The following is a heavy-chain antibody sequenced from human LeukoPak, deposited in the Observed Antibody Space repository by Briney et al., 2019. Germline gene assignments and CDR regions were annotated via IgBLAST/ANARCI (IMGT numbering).Heavy chain of an antibody. V-gene: IGHV4-31*03. CDR2: IYYSGSA. J-gene: IGHJ4*02. CDR1: GGSISSGGYY. D-gene: IGHD3-22*01. CDR3: ARGTSRDDSSGYYALFDY. Sequence: SQTLSLTCTVSGGSISSGGYYWSWIRQHPGKGLEWIGYIYYSGSAYYNPSLKSRVTISVDTSKNQFSLKLSSVTAADTAVYYCARGTSRDDSSGYYALFDYWGQGTLVTVSS.